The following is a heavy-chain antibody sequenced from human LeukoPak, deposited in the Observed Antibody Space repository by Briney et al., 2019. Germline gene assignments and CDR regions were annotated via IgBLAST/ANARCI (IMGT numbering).Heavy chain of an antibody. J-gene: IGHJ6*02. CDR1: GGSIRSSNW. CDR3: ARNPGRRAGMNLYGMDV. CDR2: IYHRGST. Sequence: PSETLSLTCAVSGGSIRSSNWWSWVRQTPGTGLEWIGVIYHRGSTNDNPSLKSRVTISVDKSKNQSSLNLSSVTAADTAVYYCARNPGRRAGMNLYGMDVWGQGTTVTVSS. D-gene: IGHD6-19*01. V-gene: IGHV4-4*02.